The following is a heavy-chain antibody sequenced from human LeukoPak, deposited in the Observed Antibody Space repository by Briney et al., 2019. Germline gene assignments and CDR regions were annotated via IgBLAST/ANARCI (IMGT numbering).Heavy chain of an antibody. CDR1: GFTFSNNG. CDR3: ARDGGPFDY. V-gene: IGHV3-33*01. D-gene: IGHD3-16*01. J-gene: IGHJ4*02. Sequence: GGSLRLSCAASGFTFSNNGRHRVRQAPGKGLEWVAIIWNDGSNKYYADSVKGRFTISRDNSKNSLYLQVNSLRAEDTAVYYCARDGGPFDYWGQGTLVTVSS. CDR2: IWNDGSNK.